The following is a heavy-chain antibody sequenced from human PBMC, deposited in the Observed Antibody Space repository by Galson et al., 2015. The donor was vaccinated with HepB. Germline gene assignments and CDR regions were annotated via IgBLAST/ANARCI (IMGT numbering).Heavy chain of an antibody. CDR1: GFIFSNYG. CDR2: IWYDGTYK. V-gene: IGHV3-33*01. D-gene: IGHD2-8*01. J-gene: IGHJ4*02. Sequence: FLRLSCAASGFIFSNYGMQWVRQAPGKGLEWVAHIWYDGTYKHYADSVKGRFTTSRDNAKNTLFLQMNSLRAEDTAVYYCARDSGNGGSQDWGQGTLVSVSS. CDR3: ARDSGNGGSQD.